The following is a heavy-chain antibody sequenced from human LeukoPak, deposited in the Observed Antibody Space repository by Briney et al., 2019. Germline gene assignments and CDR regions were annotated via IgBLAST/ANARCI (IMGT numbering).Heavy chain of an antibody. V-gene: IGHV3-23*01. CDR1: GFTFSSYA. CDR2: IGGSGGST. D-gene: IGHD6-25*01. Sequence: PGGSLRLSCAASGFTFSSYAMSWVRQAPGKGLEWVSAIGGSGGSTYYADSVKGRFTISRDNPKKTLYLQMDSLRAEDTAVYYCAILSRLSGAFDIWGQGTMVTVSS. CDR3: AILSRLSGAFDI. J-gene: IGHJ3*02.